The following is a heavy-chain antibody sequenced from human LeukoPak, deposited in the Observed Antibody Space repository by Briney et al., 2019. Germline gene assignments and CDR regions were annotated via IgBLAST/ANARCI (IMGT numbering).Heavy chain of an antibody. CDR1: GGSISSGDYY. J-gene: IGHJ4*02. V-gene: IGHV4-30-4*01. Sequence: SETLSLTCTVSGGSISSGDYYWSWIRQPPGKGLEWIGYIYYGGSTYYNPSLKSRVTISVDTSKNQFSLKLSSVTAADTAVYYCARSWNDSFDYWGQGTLVTVSS. CDR3: ARSWNDSFDY. CDR2: IYYGGST. D-gene: IGHD1-1*01.